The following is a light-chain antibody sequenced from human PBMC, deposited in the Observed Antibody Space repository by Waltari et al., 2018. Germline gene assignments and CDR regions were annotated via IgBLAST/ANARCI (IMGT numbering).Light chain of an antibody. J-gene: IGLJ2*01. V-gene: IGLV2-14*01. CDR2: EVS. Sequence: QSALTQPASVSGSPGQSLTISCTGTSSEVGGYYSVSWYQQHPGKAPKLMIYEVSNRPSGVSNRFSGSKSGNTASLTISGLQAEDEADYYCSSYTSSSTLVVFGGGTKLTVL. CDR1: SSEVGGYYS. CDR3: SSYTSSSTLVV.